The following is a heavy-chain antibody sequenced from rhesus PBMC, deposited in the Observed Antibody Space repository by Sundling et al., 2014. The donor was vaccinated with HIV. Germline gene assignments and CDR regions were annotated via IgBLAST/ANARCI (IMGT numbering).Heavy chain of an antibody. CDR3: AMPLVIDFDY. V-gene: IGHV4-93*02. J-gene: IGHJ4*01. CDR2: MFGSGGNT. CDR1: GDSISSSNW. Sequence: QVQLQESGPAVVKPSETLSLTCAVSGDSISSSNWWSWIRQSPGKGLEWIGGMFGSGGNTDYNPSLKSRVTISIDTSKSQVSLKLTSITAADTGVYYCAMPLVIDFDYWGQGVLVTVSS.